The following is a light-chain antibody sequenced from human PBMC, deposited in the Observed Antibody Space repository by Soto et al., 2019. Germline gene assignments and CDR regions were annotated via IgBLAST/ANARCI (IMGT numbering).Light chain of an antibody. Sequence: EIVWAQSPATLSLSAGERATLSCRASQSISTYLPWYQRRPGQAPRLLMYDASNRATGIPARFSGSGSGTDFTLSISSLEPEDFAAYYCQQRHTWPLTFGGGTKVEIK. J-gene: IGKJ4*01. CDR3: QQRHTWPLT. CDR2: DAS. CDR1: QSISTY. V-gene: IGKV3-11*01.